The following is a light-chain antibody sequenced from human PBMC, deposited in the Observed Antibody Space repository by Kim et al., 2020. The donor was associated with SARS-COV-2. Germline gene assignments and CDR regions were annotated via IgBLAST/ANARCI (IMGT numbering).Light chain of an antibody. CDR1: SSDVGRYNY. Sequence: GRSVDFSCTGTSSDVGRYNYVSWYQHHPGKAPKLIIYDVTKRPTGVPDRFSGSKSGNTASLTVSGLQAEDEADYYCSSYAGRNDLVFGGGTQLTVL. J-gene: IGLJ2*01. V-gene: IGLV2-8*01. CDR2: DVT. CDR3: SSYAGRNDLV.